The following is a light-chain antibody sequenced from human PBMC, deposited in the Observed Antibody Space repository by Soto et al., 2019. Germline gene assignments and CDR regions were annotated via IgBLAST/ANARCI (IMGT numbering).Light chain of an antibody. V-gene: IGKV3-11*01. J-gene: IGKJ4*01. Sequence: EIVLTQSPATLSLSPGERATLSCRASQNINSYLAWYQQKPGQAPRLLVYDASNRATGIPARFSGSGSGTDFTLTVTSLEPEDFAVYYCQQRRHWPLTFGGGTKVEI. CDR3: QQRRHWPLT. CDR2: DAS. CDR1: QNINSY.